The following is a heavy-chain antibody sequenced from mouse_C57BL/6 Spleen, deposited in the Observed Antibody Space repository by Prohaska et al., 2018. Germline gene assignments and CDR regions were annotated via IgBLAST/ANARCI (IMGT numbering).Heavy chain of an antibody. Sequence: EVQLVESGGGLVQPKGSLKLSCAASGFSFNTYAMNWVRQAPGKGLEWVARIRSKSNNYATYYADSVKDRFTISRDDSESMLYLQMNNLKTEDTAMYYCVVPNYDYDDYAMDYWGQGTSVTVSS. CDR2: IRSKSNNYAT. J-gene: IGHJ4*01. CDR1: GFSFNTYA. D-gene: IGHD2-4*01. CDR3: VVPNYDYDDYAMDY. V-gene: IGHV10-1*01.